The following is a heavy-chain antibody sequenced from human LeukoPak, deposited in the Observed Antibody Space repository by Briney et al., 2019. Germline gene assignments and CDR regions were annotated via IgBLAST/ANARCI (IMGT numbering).Heavy chain of an antibody. CDR2: IYYSGST. CDR3: ARKSAHYYDNSPDV. Sequence: SETLSLTCTVSGGSISSGGYYWSWIRQHPGKGLEWIGYIYYSGSTYYNPSLKSRVTISVDRSKNQFSLKLSSVTAADTAVYYCARKSAHYYDNSPDVWGKGTTVTVSS. CDR1: GGSISSGGYY. J-gene: IGHJ6*04. V-gene: IGHV4-31*03. D-gene: IGHD3-22*01.